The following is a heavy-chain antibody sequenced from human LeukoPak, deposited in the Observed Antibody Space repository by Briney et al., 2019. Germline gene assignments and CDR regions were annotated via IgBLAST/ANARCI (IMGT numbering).Heavy chain of an antibody. D-gene: IGHD5-24*01. CDR3: AGDYKYAFDN. V-gene: IGHV3-48*01. CDR2: IGVDSGNT. Sequence: GGSLRLSCAASGFTFSDYSMNWVRQAPGKGLEWSSYIGVDSGNTNYADSVKGRFTISGDKAKNSLYLQMNSLRVEDTAVYYCAGDYKYAFDNWGQGTLVTVSS. J-gene: IGHJ4*02. CDR1: GFTFSDYS.